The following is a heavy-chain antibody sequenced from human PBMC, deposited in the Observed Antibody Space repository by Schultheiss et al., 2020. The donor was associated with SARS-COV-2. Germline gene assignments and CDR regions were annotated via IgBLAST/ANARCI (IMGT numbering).Heavy chain of an antibody. CDR3: AREGGTYYDFWSGYSGRNWFDP. V-gene: IGHV3-11*04. Sequence: LSLTCAVYGGSFSGYYWSWIRQPPGKGLEWVSYISTGSSTIYNADSVKGRFTISRDNAKNSLYLQMNSLRAEDTAVYYCAREGGTYYDFWSGYSGRNWFDPWGQGTLVTVSS. CDR2: ISTGSSTI. D-gene: IGHD3-3*01. J-gene: IGHJ5*02. CDR1: GGSFSGYY.